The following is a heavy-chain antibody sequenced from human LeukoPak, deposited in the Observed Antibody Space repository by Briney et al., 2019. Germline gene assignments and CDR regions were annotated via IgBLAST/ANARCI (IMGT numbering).Heavy chain of an antibody. J-gene: IGHJ4*02. D-gene: IGHD2/OR15-2a*01. CDR3: VSFYGTY. CDR1: GNYW. Sequence: GGSLRLSCAASGNYWMHWVRQAPGKGLVWVSHINSDGSWTSYADSVKGRFTISKDNAKNTVYLQMNSLRAEDTAVYYCVSFYGTYWGRGTLVTVSS. CDR2: INSDGSWT. V-gene: IGHV3-74*01.